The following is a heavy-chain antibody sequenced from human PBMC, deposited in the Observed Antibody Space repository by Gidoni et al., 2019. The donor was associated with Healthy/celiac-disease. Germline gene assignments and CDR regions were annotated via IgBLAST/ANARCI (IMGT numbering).Heavy chain of an antibody. J-gene: IGHJ4*02. Sequence: EVQLVESGGGLVQPGGSLRLSCAASGFTFSSYSMNWVRQAPGKGLEWVSYISSSSSTIYYADSVKGRFTISRDNAKNSLYLQMNSLRAEDTAVYYCAREGCSSTSCYDYWGQGTLVTVSS. CDR3: AREGCSSTSCYDY. V-gene: IGHV3-48*01. D-gene: IGHD2-2*01. CDR1: GFTFSSYS. CDR2: ISSSSSTI.